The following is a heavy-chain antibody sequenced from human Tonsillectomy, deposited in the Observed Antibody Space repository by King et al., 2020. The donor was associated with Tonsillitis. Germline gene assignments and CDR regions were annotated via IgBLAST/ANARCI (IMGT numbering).Heavy chain of an antibody. CDR3: AEGQHGGKSWEGGGVDR. J-gene: IGHJ5*02. CDR1: GGTFSSYA. D-gene: IGHD3-16*01. V-gene: IGHV1-69*01. CDR2: IIPIFDTI. Sequence: QVQLVESGAEMKKPGSSVKVSCKASGGTFSSYAINWVRQAPGQGLEWMGGIIPIFDTIDYAQKFQGRVTITADDSTSTAYMELSSLRSEDTAVYYCAEGQHGGKSWEGGGVDRWGQGTLVTASS.